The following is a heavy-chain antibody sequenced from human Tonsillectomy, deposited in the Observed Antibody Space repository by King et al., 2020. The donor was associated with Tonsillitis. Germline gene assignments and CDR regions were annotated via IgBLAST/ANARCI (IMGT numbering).Heavy chain of an antibody. Sequence: VQLVESGGGLVQPGGSLRLSCAASGFTFSSYAMSWVRQAPGKGLEWVSVIYSGGSSTYYADSVKGRFTISRDNSKNTLYLQMNSLRAEDTAVYYCAKCGESGGDCGPDYWGQGTLVTVSS. J-gene: IGHJ4*02. D-gene: IGHD2-21*02. V-gene: IGHV3-23*03. CDR1: GFTFSSYA. CDR3: AKCGESGGDCGPDY. CDR2: IYSGGSST.